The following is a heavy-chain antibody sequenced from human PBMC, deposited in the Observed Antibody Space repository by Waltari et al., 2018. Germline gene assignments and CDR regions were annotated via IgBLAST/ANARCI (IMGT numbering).Heavy chain of an antibody. Sequence: EVQLVESGGGSVQPGGSLRLSCAASEYTFSTYWMHWVRQAPGKGLEWVERINTDGSSTLYADAVKGRFTISRDNAKNTLYLRMNSLRVEDTAVYYCVATGNAGYWGQGALVTVSS. J-gene: IGHJ4*02. CDR1: EYTFSTYW. D-gene: IGHD1-1*01. CDR2: INTDGSST. CDR3: VATGNAGY. V-gene: IGHV3-74*01.